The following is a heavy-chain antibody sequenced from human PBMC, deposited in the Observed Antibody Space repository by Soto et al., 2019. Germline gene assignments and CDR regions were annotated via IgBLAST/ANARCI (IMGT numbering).Heavy chain of an antibody. CDR1: GGSISSGDYY. J-gene: IGHJ4*02. D-gene: IGHD3-22*01. CDR2: VYYSGST. V-gene: IGHV4-30-4*01. Sequence: SETLSLTCTVSGGSISSGDYYWSWIRQPPGKGLEWIGYVYYSGSTYYNPSLKSRVTISVDTSKNQFSLKLSSVTAADTAVYYCARLTYYYDSSGYKWGQGTLVTVSS. CDR3: ARLTYYYDSSGYK.